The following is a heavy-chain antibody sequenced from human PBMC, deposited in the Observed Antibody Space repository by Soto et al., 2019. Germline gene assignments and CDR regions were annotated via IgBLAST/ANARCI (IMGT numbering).Heavy chain of an antibody. CDR2: ISPKSGSI. D-gene: IGHD3-22*01. CDR3: VKDRDSNSWPSRDV. Sequence: ASVKVCCKTSGYTFTRNGISWVRQAPGQGLEWMGWISPKSGSIKYAQKFQGRVIMTTDTSTSTAYMEVRSLRSDDTAVYYCVKDRDSNSWPSRDVWGPGTTVTVSS. CDR1: GYTFTRNG. V-gene: IGHV1-18*01. J-gene: IGHJ6*02.